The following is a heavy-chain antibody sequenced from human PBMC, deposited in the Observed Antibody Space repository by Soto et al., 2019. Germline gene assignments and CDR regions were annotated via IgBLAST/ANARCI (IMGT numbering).Heavy chain of an antibody. CDR2: ISGSGGST. CDR3: AKDIMVRGVPYYYYYGMDV. Sequence: TGGSLRLSCAASGFTFSSYALNWVRQAPGKGLEWVSAISGSGGSTYYADSVKGRFTISRDNSKSTLYLQMNSLRAEDTAVYYCAKDIMVRGVPYYYYYGMDVWGQGTTVTVSS. D-gene: IGHD3-10*01. J-gene: IGHJ6*02. CDR1: GFTFSSYA. V-gene: IGHV3-23*01.